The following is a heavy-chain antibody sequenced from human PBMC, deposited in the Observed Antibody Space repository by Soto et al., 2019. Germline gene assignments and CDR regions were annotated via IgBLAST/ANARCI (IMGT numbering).Heavy chain of an antibody. CDR1: GGTFSSYA. J-gene: IGHJ6*02. Sequence: GASVKVSCKASGGTFSSYAISWVRQAPGQGLEWMGGIIPIFGTANYAQKFQGRVTITADKSTSTAYMELSSLRSVDTATYYCARTPTPRDTAMPTGRGYYYGMDVWGQGTTVTVSS. V-gene: IGHV1-69*06. D-gene: IGHD5-18*01. CDR2: IIPIFGTA. CDR3: ARTPTPRDTAMPTGRGYYYGMDV.